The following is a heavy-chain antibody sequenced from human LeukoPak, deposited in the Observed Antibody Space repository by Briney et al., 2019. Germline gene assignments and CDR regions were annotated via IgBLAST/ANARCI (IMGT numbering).Heavy chain of an antibody. D-gene: IGHD5-24*01. CDR3: ARDRGWLQYIDY. V-gene: IGHV3-20*04. J-gene: IGHJ4*02. CDR1: GFTFGDYG. CDR2: INWNGGNT. Sequence: GGSLRLSCAASGFTFGDYGMSWVRQAPGKGLEWVSSINWNGGNTAYADSVKGQFTISRDTAKDSLYLQLNSLRAEDTALYYCARDRGWLQYIDYWGQGTLVTVSS.